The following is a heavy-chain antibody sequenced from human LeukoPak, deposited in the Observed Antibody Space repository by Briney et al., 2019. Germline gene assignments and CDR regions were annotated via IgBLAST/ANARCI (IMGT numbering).Heavy chain of an antibody. CDR2: IYYSGST. CDR1: GGSISSYY. V-gene: IGHV4-59*01. D-gene: IGHD4-17*01. Sequence: SETLSLTCTVSGGSISSYYWSWIRQPPGKGLEWIGYIYYSGSTNYNPSLKSRVTISVDTSKNQFSLKLSSVTAADTAVYYCARVTVSPSDLHMDVWGQGTTVTVS. J-gene: IGHJ6*02. CDR3: ARVTVSPSDLHMDV.